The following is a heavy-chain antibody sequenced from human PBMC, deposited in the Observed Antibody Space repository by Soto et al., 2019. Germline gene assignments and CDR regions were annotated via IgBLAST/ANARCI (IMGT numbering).Heavy chain of an antibody. CDR3: ARVSGSYYYGMDV. J-gene: IGHJ6*02. CDR1: GGSISSSNW. V-gene: IGHV4-4*02. Sequence: QVQLQESGPGLVKPSGTLSLTCAVSGGSISSSNWWSWVRQPPGKGLEWIGEIYHSGSTNYNTSLKSRFTISVDKSKNQFSLKLSSVTAADTAVYYCARVSGSYYYGMDVWGQGITVTVSS. D-gene: IGHD1-26*01. CDR2: IYHSGST.